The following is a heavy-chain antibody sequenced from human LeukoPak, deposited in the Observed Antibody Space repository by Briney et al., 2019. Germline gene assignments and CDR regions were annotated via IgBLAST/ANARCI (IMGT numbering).Heavy chain of an antibody. CDR2: IYSGGST. D-gene: IGHD3-16*01. J-gene: IGHJ4*02. CDR3: ARDPQGEDYRGDFDY. Sequence: GGSLRLSCAASGFTVSSNYMSWVRQAPGKGLEWVSVIYSGGSTYYADSVKGRFTISRDNSKNTLYLQMNSLRAEDTAVYYCARDPQGEDYRGDFDYWGQGTLVTVSS. V-gene: IGHV3-53*01. CDR1: GFTVSSNY.